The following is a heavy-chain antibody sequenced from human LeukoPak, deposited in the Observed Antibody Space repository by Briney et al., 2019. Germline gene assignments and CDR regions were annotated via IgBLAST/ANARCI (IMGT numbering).Heavy chain of an antibody. V-gene: IGHV4-4*07. J-gene: IGHJ5*02. Sequence: PSESLSLTCTVSGGSISSYYWSWIRQPAGKGLEWIGRIYTSGSTNYNPSLKSRVTMSVDTSKNQFSLKLSSVTAPDTAVYYCARVGGSSWYPAGWFDPWGQGTLVTVSS. CDR3: ARVGGSSWYPAGWFDP. CDR1: GGSISSYY. D-gene: IGHD6-13*01. CDR2: IYTSGST.